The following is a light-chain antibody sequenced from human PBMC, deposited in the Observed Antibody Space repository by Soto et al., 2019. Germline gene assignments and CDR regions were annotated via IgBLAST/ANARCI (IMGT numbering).Light chain of an antibody. Sequence: IQITHSPSALSASVGDRVTITCRASQGIRNDLSWYQQKPGKDPKRLIYAASSLQGGVPSRFRGSGSGTEFTITITSLKPEDCETDECLLHNSYVWTFCQGTKVDIK. CDR1: QGIRND. J-gene: IGKJ1*01. CDR3: LLHNSYVWT. V-gene: IGKV1-17*01. CDR2: AAS.